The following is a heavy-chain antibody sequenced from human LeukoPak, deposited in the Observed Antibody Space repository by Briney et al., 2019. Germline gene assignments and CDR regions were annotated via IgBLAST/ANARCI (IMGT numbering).Heavy chain of an antibody. J-gene: IGHJ3*02. D-gene: IGHD1-14*01. Sequence: GGSLRLSCAASRFTFSSYSMNWVRQAPGKGLEWVSYISSSSSTIYYADSVKGRFTISRDNAKNSLYLQMNSLRAEDTAVYYCAKHRAPGAFDIWGQGTMVTVSS. CDR1: RFTFSSYS. V-gene: IGHV3-48*01. CDR2: ISSSSSTI. CDR3: AKHRAPGAFDI.